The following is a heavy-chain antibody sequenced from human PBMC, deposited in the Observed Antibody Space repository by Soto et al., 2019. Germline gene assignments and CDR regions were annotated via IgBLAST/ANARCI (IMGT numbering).Heavy chain of an antibody. CDR2: ISRSSSTI. J-gene: IGHJ4*02. CDR1: GFTFSSYS. V-gene: IGHV3-48*02. D-gene: IGHD3-9*01. Sequence: EVQLVESGGGLVQPGGSLRLSCAASGFTFSSYSMNWVRQAPGKGLEWVSYISRSSSTIYYADSVKGRFTISRDNAKNSLYLQMNSLRDEDTAVYYCASGDDILTGTLDYWGQGTLVTVSS. CDR3: ASGDDILTGTLDY.